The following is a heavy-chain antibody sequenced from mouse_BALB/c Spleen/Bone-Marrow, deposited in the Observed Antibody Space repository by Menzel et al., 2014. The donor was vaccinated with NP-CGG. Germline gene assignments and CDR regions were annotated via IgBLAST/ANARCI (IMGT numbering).Heavy chain of an antibody. CDR3: ARHGYGNYVAMDY. CDR2: INPYDGGT. Sequence: VQLQQSGPELVKPGASMKMSCKASGYSFTGYTMNWVKQSHGKNLEWIGLINPYDGGTSYNQKFKGKATLTVDKSSSTAYMELLSLTSEDSAVYYCARHGYGNYVAMDYWGQGTSVTVSS. D-gene: IGHD2-10*02. CDR1: GYSFTGYT. J-gene: IGHJ4*01. V-gene: IGHV1-18*01.